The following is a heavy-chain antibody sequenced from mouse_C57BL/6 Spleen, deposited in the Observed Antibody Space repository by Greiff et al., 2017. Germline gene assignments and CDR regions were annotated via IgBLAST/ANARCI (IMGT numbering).Heavy chain of an antibody. J-gene: IGHJ4*01. D-gene: IGHD3-2*02. Sequence: EVQVVESEGGLVQPGSSMKLSCTASGFTFSDYYMAWVRQVPEKGLEWVANINYDGSSTYYLDSLKSRFIISRDNAKNILYLQMSSLKSEDTATYYCAREDSSGYDAMDYWGQGTSVTVSS. CDR1: GFTFSDYY. CDR3: AREDSSGYDAMDY. CDR2: INYDGSST. V-gene: IGHV5-16*01.